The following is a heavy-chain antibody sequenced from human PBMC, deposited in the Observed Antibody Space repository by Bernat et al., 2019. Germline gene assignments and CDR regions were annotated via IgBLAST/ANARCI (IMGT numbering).Heavy chain of an antibody. CDR3: TRTILRYFDWFLSFDY. CDR2: IRSKAYGGTT. Sequence: EVQLLESGGGLVQPGGSLRLSCAASGFTFGDYAMSWVRQAPGKGLEWGGFIRSKAYGGTTEYAASVKGRFTISRDDSKSIAYLKMNSLKTEDTAVYYCTRTILRYFDWFLSFDYWGQGTLVTVSS. V-gene: IGHV3-49*04. CDR1: GFTFGDYA. J-gene: IGHJ4*02. D-gene: IGHD3-9*01.